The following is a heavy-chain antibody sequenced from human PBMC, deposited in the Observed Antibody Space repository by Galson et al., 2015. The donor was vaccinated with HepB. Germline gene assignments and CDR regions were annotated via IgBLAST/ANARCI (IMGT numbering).Heavy chain of an antibody. Sequence: SVKVSCKASGGTFSSYAISWVRQAPGQGLEWMGGIIPIFGIANYAQKFQGRVTITADESTSTAYMELSSLRSEDTAVYYCARVRCSGGSCFWWFDPWGRGTLVTVSS. CDR2: IIPIFGIA. D-gene: IGHD2-15*01. J-gene: IGHJ5*02. CDR3: ARVRCSGGSCFWWFDP. CDR1: GGTFSSYA. V-gene: IGHV1-69*13.